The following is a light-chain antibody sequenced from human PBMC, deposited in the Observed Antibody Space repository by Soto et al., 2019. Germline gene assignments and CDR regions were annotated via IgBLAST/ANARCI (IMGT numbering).Light chain of an antibody. J-gene: IGLJ2*01. CDR2: RDS. V-gene: IGLV3-1*01. Sequence: SYELTQPPSVSVSPGQTASITCSGDKLGDKYACWYQQKPGQSPVLVIYRDSKRPSGIPERFSGSNSGNTATLTISGTQAMDEADYYCQAWDSSTSSVVFGGGTKLTVL. CDR3: QAWDSSTSSVV. CDR1: KLGDKY.